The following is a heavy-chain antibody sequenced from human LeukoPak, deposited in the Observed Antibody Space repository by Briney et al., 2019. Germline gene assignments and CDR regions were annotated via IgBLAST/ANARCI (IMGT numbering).Heavy chain of an antibody. CDR1: GFTFMNAW. CDR3: ATLKTGTSSFL. D-gene: IGHD6-13*01. J-gene: IGHJ4*02. Sequence: EGSLRLSCAASGFTFMNAWMSWVRQAPGKGLEWVGRIKSKTDGGTADYAAPVKGRFTISRDDSKNTLYLQLNSLKTEDTAVYYCATLKTGTSSFLWGQGTLVTVSS. CDR2: IKSKTDGGTA. V-gene: IGHV3-15*01.